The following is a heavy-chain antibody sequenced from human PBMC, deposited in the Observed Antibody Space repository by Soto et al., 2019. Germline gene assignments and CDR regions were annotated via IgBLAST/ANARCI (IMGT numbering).Heavy chain of an antibody. J-gene: IGHJ3*02. CDR1: GFTFSNSA. Sequence: GASVKVSCKTSGFTFSNSAVQWVRQARGQRLEWMGWIVVGSGNTNYEQKFQERITITRDMSTSTAHMELSSLRSEDTAVYYCAAELYSGGSCCSFDIWGQGTMVTVSS. CDR2: IVVGSGNT. V-gene: IGHV1-58*01. CDR3: AAELYSGGSCCSFDI. D-gene: IGHD2-15*01.